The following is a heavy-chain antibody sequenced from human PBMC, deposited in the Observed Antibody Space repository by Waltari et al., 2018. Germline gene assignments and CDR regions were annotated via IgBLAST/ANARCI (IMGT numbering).Heavy chain of an antibody. CDR2: INHSGSN. V-gene: IGHV4-34*01. CDR3: ARGGAGATIAN. CDR1: GGSFSGHY. D-gene: IGHD1-26*01. Sequence: QLQLQQWGAGLLKPSETLSLTCAVYGGSFSGHYWSWIRQPPGKGLEWIGEINHSGSNNYHPSLKSRVTLSLDTSKNQFSLELNSVIAADTAVYYCARGGAGATIANWGQGTLVTVSS. J-gene: IGHJ4*02.